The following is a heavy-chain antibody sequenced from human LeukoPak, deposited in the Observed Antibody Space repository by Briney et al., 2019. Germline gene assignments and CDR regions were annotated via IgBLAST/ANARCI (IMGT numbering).Heavy chain of an antibody. J-gene: IGHJ4*02. CDR1: GYTFTNYY. Sequence: ASVKVSCKASGYTFTNYYMHWVRQAPGQGLEWMGRIIPILGIANYAQKFQGRVTITADKSTSTAYMELSSLRSEDTAVYYCARDGDPGSSAASGDYWGQGTLVTVSS. CDR3: ARDGDPGSSAASGDY. CDR2: IIPILGIA. D-gene: IGHD6-6*01. V-gene: IGHV1-69*04.